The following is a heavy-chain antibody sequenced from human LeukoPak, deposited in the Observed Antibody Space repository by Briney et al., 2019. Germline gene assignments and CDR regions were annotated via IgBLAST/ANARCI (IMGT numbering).Heavy chain of an antibody. D-gene: IGHD3-3*01. CDR2: IGFDGSNK. J-gene: IGHJ4*02. V-gene: IGHV3-30*02. Sequence: GRSLRLSCAVSRFTFSSYGMHWVRQAPGKGLEGGAVIGFDGSNKYYADSGKGRSTISRDNSKNSLYLQMNSLRGEDTAVYYCAKDPYVFWSGSTDGVFDYWGQGTLVTVSS. CDR1: RFTFSSYG. CDR3: AKDPYVFWSGSTDGVFDY.